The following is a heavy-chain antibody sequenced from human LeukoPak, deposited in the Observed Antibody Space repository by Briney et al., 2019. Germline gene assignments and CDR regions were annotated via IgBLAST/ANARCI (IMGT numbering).Heavy chain of an antibody. CDR1: GGSTSNYY. D-gene: IGHD4-23*01. CDR3: ARQDYAGNSPFDY. J-gene: IGHJ4*02. Sequence: PSETLSLTCTVSGGSTSNYYRSWIRQPPGKGLEWIGYIYDSGSTHYSPSLKSRVTISLDTSKNQFSLKLSSVTAADTAVYYCARQDYAGNSPFDYWGQGTLVTVSS. V-gene: IGHV4-59*01. CDR2: IYDSGST.